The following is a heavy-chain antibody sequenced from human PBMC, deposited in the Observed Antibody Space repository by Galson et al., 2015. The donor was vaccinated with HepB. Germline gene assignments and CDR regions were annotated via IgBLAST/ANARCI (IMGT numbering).Heavy chain of an antibody. CDR3: ARGQFSGFDI. Sequence: CAISGDSVFSNNVAWNWIRQSPSRGLEWLGRTYYRSKWYNNYAVSVKSRITINLDTSKNQLSLQLNSVTPEDTAVYYCARGQFSGFDIWGRGTMVTVSS. CDR2: TYYRSKWYN. J-gene: IGHJ3*02. D-gene: IGHD5-24*01. V-gene: IGHV6-1*01. CDR1: GDSVFSNNVA.